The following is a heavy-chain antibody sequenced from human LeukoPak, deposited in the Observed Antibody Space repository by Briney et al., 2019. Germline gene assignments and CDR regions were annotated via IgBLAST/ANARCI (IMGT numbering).Heavy chain of an antibody. CDR2: ISSSSNII. D-gene: IGHD3-10*01. V-gene: IGHV3-48*01. J-gene: IGHJ4*02. CDR1: GFTFSNYH. Sequence: GGSLRLSCTASGFTFSNYHMNWVRQPPGKGLQWLSYISSSSNIIYYADSVKGRFTISRHNAKNSLFLQMNSLRAEDTAVYYCARDFAREFTIDYWGQGTLVTVSS. CDR3: ARDFAREFTIDY.